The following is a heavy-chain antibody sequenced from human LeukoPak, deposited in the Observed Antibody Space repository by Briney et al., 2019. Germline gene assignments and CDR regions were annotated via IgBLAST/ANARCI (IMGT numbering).Heavy chain of an antibody. J-gene: IGHJ4*02. Sequence: SEKVSRKASGGTFSSYAISWVRQAPGQGLEWMGRIFPTFATANYAQKFQGRVTITADESTSTAYMGLSSLRSEDTAVYYCARESGSYEAYFDYWGQGTLVTVSS. CDR2: IFPTFATA. CDR3: ARESGSYEAYFDY. D-gene: IGHD1-26*01. V-gene: IGHV1-69*13. CDR1: GGTFSSYA.